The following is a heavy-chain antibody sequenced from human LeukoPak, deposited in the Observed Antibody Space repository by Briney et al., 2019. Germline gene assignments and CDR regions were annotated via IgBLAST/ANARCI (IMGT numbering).Heavy chain of an antibody. V-gene: IGHV4-61*02. CDR2: IYTSGST. CDR1: GGAISSGSYY. Sequence: SETLSLTCTVSGGAISSGSYYWSWIRQPAGKGLEWIGRIYTSGSTNYNPSLKSRVTISVDKSKNQFSLKLSSVTVADTAVYYCASIPGEGNWFDPWGQGTLVTVSS. J-gene: IGHJ5*02. D-gene: IGHD4-17*01. CDR3: ASIPGEGNWFDP.